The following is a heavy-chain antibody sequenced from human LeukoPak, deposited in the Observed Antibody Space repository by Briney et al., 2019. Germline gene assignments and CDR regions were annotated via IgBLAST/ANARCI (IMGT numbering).Heavy chain of an antibody. J-gene: IGHJ4*02. CDR1: GFTFSSYW. D-gene: IGHD1-26*01. V-gene: IGHV3-7*01. CDR3: ARLAGAGSSGFDY. CDR2: IKLDGSEN. Sequence: TGGSLRLSCAASGFTFSSYWMSWVRQAPGKGLQWVANIKLDGSENYYVDSVRGRFTISRDNAKNSLYLHMSSLRAEDTAVYYCARLAGAGSSGFDYWGQGTLVTVSS.